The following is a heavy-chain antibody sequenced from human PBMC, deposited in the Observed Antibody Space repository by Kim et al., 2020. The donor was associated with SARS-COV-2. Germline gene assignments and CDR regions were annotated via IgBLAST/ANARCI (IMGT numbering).Heavy chain of an antibody. Sequence: GGSLRLSCAASGFTFSSYSMNWVRQAPGKGLEWVSSISSSSYHIYYADSAKGRFTISRDNAKNSLYLQMSSLRAEDTALYYCARDEYSSGWYDGDAFIWGQGTMVTVSS. CDR1: GFTFSSYS. CDR2: ISSSSYHI. V-gene: IGHV3-21*01. D-gene: IGHD6-19*01. J-gene: IGHJ3*02. CDR3: ARDEYSSGWYDGDAFI.